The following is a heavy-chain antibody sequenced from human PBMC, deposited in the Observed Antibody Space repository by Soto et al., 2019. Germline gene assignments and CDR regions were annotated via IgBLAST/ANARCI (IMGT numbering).Heavy chain of an antibody. D-gene: IGHD4-17*01. CDR3: ARVHYGDNWFDT. CDR2: INAGNGNT. CDR1: GYTFTSYA. J-gene: IGHJ5*02. Sequence: ASVKVSCKASGYTFTSYAMHWVRQAPGQRLEWMGWINAGNGNTKYSQKFQGRVTITRDTSASTAYMELSSLRSEDTAVYYCARVHYGDNWFDTWGQGTLVTVSS. V-gene: IGHV1-3*01.